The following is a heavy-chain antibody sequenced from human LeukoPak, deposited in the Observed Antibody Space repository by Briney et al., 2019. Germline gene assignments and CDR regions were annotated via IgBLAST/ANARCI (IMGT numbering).Heavy chain of an antibody. CDR3: AKGKVSGSGGAFDY. CDR2: ISGSGGTT. CDR1: GFTFSSYG. V-gene: IGHV3-23*01. D-gene: IGHD3-10*01. J-gene: IGHJ4*02. Sequence: PGGSLRLSCAASGFTFSSYGMHWVRQAPGKGPEWVSGISGSGGTTYYADSVKGRFTISRDNSKNTLYLQMNSLRVGDTALYHCAKGKVSGSGGAFDYWGQGTLVTVSS.